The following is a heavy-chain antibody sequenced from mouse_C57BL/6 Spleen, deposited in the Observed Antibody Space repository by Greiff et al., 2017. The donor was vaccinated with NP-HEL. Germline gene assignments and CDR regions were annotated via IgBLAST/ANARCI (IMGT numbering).Heavy chain of an antibody. J-gene: IGHJ3*01. V-gene: IGHV1-52*01. Sequence: QVQLQQPGAELVRPGSSVKLSCKASGYTFTSYGMHWVKQRPIQGLEWIGNIDPSDSETHYNQKFKDKATLTVDKSSSTAYMQLSSLTSEDSAVYYCALYDGYYTWFAYWGQGTLVTVSA. CDR1: GYTFTSYG. D-gene: IGHD2-3*01. CDR3: ALYDGYYTWFAY. CDR2: IDPSDSET.